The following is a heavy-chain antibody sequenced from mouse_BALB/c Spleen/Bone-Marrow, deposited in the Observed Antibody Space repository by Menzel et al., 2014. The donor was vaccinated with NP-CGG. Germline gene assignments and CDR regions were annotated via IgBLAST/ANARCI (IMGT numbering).Heavy chain of an antibody. CDR1: GYSFTGYI. J-gene: IGHJ2*01. V-gene: IGHV1-26*01. Sequence: EVQLQQSGPELVKPGASMKISCKASGYSFTGYIMNWVKQSHGMNLEWIGLINPYNGGTRYNQKFEGKATLTVDKSSSTAYMELLSLTSEDSAVYYCARFDPAGDYWGQGTTLTVSS. CDR3: ARFDPAGDY. CDR2: INPYNGGT.